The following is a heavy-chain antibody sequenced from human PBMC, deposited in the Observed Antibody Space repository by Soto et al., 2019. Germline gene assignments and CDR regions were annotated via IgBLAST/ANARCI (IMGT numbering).Heavy chain of an antibody. CDR3: AKGSVTRVAGTDAFDI. D-gene: IGHD6-19*01. Sequence: GESLKISCAASGFSFSSYAMYWVRQAPGKGLQWVSGISGGSTFYADSVKGRFTISRDNSKNTLYLQMNSLRAEDTAVYHCAKGSVTRVAGTDAFDIWGQGTMVTVSS. V-gene: IGHV3-23*01. J-gene: IGHJ3*02. CDR1: GFSFSSYA. CDR2: ISGGST.